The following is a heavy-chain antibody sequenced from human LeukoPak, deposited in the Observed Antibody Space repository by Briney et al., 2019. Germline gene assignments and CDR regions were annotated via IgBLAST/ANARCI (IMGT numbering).Heavy chain of an antibody. CDR1: GFIVSNNY. CDR2: IYSDGST. D-gene: IGHD2-21*02. V-gene: IGHV3-53*01. Sequence: GGSLRLSCAVSGFIVSNNYMSWVRQVPGKGLEWVSVIYSDGSTYYTNSVKGRFTISRDSSTNTLFLQMNSLRAEDTAVYFCARGGGAYCGGDCDRNFDYWGQGTLVTVSS. J-gene: IGHJ4*02. CDR3: ARGGGAYCGGDCDRNFDY.